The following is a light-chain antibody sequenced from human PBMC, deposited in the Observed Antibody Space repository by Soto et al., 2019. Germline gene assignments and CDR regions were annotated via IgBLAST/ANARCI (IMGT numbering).Light chain of an antibody. CDR2: GAS. J-gene: IGKJ1*01. CDR1: QSVSSN. CDR3: QQYGSSLTWT. Sequence: EIGMTQSPATLSVSPGERATLSCRASQSVSSNLAWYQQKPGQAPRLLIYGASSRATGIPDRFSGSGSGTDFTLTISRLEPEDFAVYYCQQYGSSLTWTFGQGTKVDIK. V-gene: IGKV3-20*01.